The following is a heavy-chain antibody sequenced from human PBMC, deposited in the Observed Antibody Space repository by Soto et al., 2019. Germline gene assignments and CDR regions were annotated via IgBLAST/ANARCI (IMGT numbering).Heavy chain of an antibody. Sequence: GGSLRLSCAASGFTFSSYWMSWVRQAPEKGLEWVANIKQDGNDLYFVDSVKGRFTISRDNAKNTLYLHMNSLRAEDTGVYWCAKAFVRNYYASGFDAFDVWGQGTKVTVSS. V-gene: IGHV3-7*03. CDR1: GFTFSSYW. J-gene: IGHJ3*01. D-gene: IGHD3-10*01. CDR3: AKAFVRNYYASGFDAFDV. CDR2: IKQDGNDL.